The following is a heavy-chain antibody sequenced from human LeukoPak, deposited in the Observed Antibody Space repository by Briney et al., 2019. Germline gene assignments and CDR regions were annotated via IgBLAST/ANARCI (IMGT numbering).Heavy chain of an antibody. CDR2: ISGGAATT. V-gene: IGHV3-23*01. Sequence: GGSLRLSCAASGFTFSSCAMSWVRQAPGKGLEWVSTISGGAATTYYADSVKGRFTISRDNSKNTLYLQMSSLRAEDTALYYCAQHRTTLPSGAFDVWGQGTTVTVSS. J-gene: IGHJ3*01. CDR3: AQHRTTLPSGAFDV. CDR1: GFTFSSCA. D-gene: IGHD1-1*01.